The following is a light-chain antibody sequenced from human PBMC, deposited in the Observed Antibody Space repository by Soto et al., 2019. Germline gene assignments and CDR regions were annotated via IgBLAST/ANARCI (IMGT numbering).Light chain of an antibody. V-gene: IGKV3-15*01. Sequence: EKVMTQSPATLSMSPGERATLSCRASQSVSNFLAWYQQKPCQTPRLLIYGASTRATGLPARFSGSGSGTEFTLTISSLQSEDFSVYYCQQYSNWPSWTFGQGTKVEVK. CDR1: QSVSNF. CDR2: GAS. CDR3: QQYSNWPSWT. J-gene: IGKJ1*01.